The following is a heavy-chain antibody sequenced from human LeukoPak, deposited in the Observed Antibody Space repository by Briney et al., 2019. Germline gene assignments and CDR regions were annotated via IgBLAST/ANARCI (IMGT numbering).Heavy chain of an antibody. V-gene: IGHV3-30*03. CDR3: ARDLYCSSTSCRSNWFDP. J-gene: IGHJ5*02. CDR1: GFTFSRHG. CDR2: ISNDGSRR. D-gene: IGHD2-2*01. Sequence: GGSLRLSCAPSGFTFSRHGMHWVRQAPGKGLEWVAIISNDGSRRYYAHSVEGRFTISRDNSKNTLYLQMNSLRAEDTAVYYCARDLYCSSTSCRSNWFDPWGQGTLVTVSS.